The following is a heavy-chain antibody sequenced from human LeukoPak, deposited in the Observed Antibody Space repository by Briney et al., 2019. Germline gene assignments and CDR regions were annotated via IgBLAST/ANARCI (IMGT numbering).Heavy chain of an antibody. CDR2: IIPIFGTA. D-gene: IGHD3-10*01. J-gene: IGHJ4*02. Sequence: SVKVACKASAGTHSSCAISWVRKAPGQGLEWMGRIIPIFGTAIYAPKFQGRVTITADESTSTAYMELSSLRSEDTAVYYCARARGPYGSGSTNGGFDYWGQGTLVTVSS. CDR1: AGTHSSCA. CDR3: ARARGPYGSGSTNGGFDY. V-gene: IGHV1-69*01.